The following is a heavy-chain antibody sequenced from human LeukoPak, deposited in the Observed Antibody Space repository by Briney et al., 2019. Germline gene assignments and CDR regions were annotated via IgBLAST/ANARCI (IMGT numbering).Heavy chain of an antibody. CDR2: IYHGDSDT. CDR3: ARPLTTVTTTDAFDI. CDR1: GYSFTSYW. J-gene: IGHJ3*02. Sequence: GESLKISCKGSGYSFTSYWIGWVRQMPGKGLEWMGIIYHGDSDTRYSPSFQGQVTISADKSISTAYLQWSSLKASDTAMYYCARPLTTVTTTDAFDIWGQGTMVTVSS. D-gene: IGHD4-11*01. V-gene: IGHV5-51*01.